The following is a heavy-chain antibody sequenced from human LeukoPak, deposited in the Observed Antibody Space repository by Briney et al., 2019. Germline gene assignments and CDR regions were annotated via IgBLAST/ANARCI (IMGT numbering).Heavy chain of an antibody. CDR1: GFTFSSYS. J-gene: IGHJ5*02. V-gene: IGHV3-48*02. CDR2: ISSSSSTI. CDR3: ARDTKWELGKGNWFDP. Sequence: PGGSLRLSCAASGFTFSSYSMNWVRQAPGKGLEWVSYISSSSSTIYYADSVKGRFTISRDNAKNSLYLQMNSLRDEDTAVYYCARDTKWELGKGNWFDPWGQGTLVTVSS. D-gene: IGHD1-26*01.